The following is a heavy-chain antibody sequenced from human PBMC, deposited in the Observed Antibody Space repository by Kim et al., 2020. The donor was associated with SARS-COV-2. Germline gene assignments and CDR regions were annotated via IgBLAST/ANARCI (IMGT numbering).Heavy chain of an antibody. CDR3: TTNLIT. Sequence: GGSLRLSCAASGFTFSDSSIRWVRQASGKGLEWVGRVKSKANNYATDYAAPVKGRFTISRDESKNTLYLQMNSLKTEDTAVYYCTTNLITWGQGTLVTVS. D-gene: IGHD2-8*01. CDR1: GFTFSDSS. J-gene: IGHJ5*02. CDR2: VKSKANNYAT. V-gene: IGHV3-73*01.